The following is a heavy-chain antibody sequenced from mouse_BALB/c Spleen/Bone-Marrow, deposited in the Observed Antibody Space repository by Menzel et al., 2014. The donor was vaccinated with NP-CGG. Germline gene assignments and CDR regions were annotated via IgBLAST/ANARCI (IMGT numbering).Heavy chain of an antibody. CDR3: VRPYDYGTWFAY. D-gene: IGHD2-4*01. V-gene: IGHV5-6*01. Sequence: VQLKESGGDLVKPGGSLKLSCAASGFTFSTYGMSWVRQTPDKRLEWVAAISNGGIYTYYPDTVKGRSTISRDNAKNTLYLQMSSLKSEDTATYYCVRPYDYGTWFAYWGQGTLVTGSA. CDR1: GFTFSTYG. CDR2: ISNGGIYT. J-gene: IGHJ3*01.